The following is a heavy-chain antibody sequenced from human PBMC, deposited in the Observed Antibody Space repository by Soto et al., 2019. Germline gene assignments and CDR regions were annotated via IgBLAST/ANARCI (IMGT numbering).Heavy chain of an antibody. V-gene: IGHV3-33*01. D-gene: IGHD2-15*01. CDR1: GFNFSIYG. CDR3: ARGTPTDY. Sequence: QVQLVESGGGVVQPGRSLRLSCAASGFNFSIYGMHWVRQAPGKGLEWVAIIWYEGSNQYYGDSVKGRFTISRDNSKNTLYLQMNSLRAEDTALYYCARGTPTDYWGQGTLVTVSS. J-gene: IGHJ4*02. CDR2: IWYEGSNQ.